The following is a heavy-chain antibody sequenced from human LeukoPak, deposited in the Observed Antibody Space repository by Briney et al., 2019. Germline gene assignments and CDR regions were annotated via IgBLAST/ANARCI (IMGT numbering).Heavy chain of an antibody. CDR3: ARESGSYEAYFDY. CDR2: IFPIFATA. CDR1: GGTFSSYA. V-gene: IGHV1-69*13. J-gene: IGHJ4*02. D-gene: IGHD1-26*01. Sequence: SVKLSCKASGGTFSSYAISWVRQAPGQGNEWMGRIFPIFATANYAQKFQGRVTITADESTSTAYMELSSPRSEDTAVYYCARESGSYEAYFDYWGQGTLVTVSS.